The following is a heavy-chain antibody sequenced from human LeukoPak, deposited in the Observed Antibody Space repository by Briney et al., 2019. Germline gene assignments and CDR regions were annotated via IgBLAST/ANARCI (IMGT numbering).Heavy chain of an antibody. CDR2: INQDGSEV. J-gene: IGHJ2*01. CDR1: GFTFSNYW. Sequence: GGSLRHSCAASGFTFSNYWMSWVRQAPGKGLEWLANINQDGSEVYYVDSVKGRFTISRDNGKNSLYLQINSLRADDTAVYYCARDQGSMIVVRTTNGYFDLWGRGNLVTVSS. V-gene: IGHV3-7*01. CDR3: ARDQGSMIVVRTTNGYFDL. D-gene: IGHD3-22*01.